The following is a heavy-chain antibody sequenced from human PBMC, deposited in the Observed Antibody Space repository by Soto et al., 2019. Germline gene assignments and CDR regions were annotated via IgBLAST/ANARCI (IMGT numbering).Heavy chain of an antibody. J-gene: IGHJ3*01. D-gene: IGHD2-21*02. CDR3: ARVSFLAPVTGAEIFDF. CDR1: GYSFTSYD. CDR2: VNPNSGDT. V-gene: IGHV1-8*01. Sequence: QVQLVQSGAEVTKPGASVKVSCKASGYSFTSYDMNWVRQAPGQELEWMGWVNPNSGDTDYAQKFQDRVTMTTDTSIRTAYMELSSLRSEDTAVYYCARVSFLAPVTGAEIFDFWGQGTMVTVSS.